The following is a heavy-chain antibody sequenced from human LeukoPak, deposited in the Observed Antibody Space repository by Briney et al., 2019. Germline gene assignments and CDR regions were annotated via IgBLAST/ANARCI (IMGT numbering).Heavy chain of an antibody. CDR2: IYSGGST. D-gene: IGHD2-15*01. CDR1: GFTVSSNY. J-gene: IGHJ4*02. Sequence: GGSLRLSCAASGFTVSSNYMSWVRQAPGKGLEWVSVIYSGGSTYYADSVKGRFTISRDSSKNTPYLQMNSLRAEDTAVYYCASQYCSGGSCPDYWGQGTLVTVSS. V-gene: IGHV3-53*01. CDR3: ASQYCSGGSCPDY.